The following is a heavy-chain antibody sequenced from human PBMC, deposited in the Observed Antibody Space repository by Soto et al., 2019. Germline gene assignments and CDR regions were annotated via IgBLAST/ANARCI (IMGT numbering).Heavy chain of an antibody. V-gene: IGHV1-2*04. D-gene: IGHD3-10*01. CDR1: GYTFTGYY. Sequence: QVQLVQSGAEVKKPGASVKVSCKASGYTFTGYYMHWVRQAPGQGLEWMGWINPNSGGTNYAQKFQGWVTMTRDTSISTAYRELSRLRSNDTAVYYWPRANHLVGDPTENNWFHPWGQGPLVTFSS. J-gene: IGHJ5*02. CDR2: INPNSGGT. CDR3: PRANHLVGDPTENNWFHP.